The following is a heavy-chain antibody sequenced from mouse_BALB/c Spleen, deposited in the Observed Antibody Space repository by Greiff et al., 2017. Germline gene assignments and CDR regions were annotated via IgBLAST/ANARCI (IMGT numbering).Heavy chain of an antibody. D-gene: IGHD1-1*01. CDR2: ILPGSGST. J-gene: IGHJ2*01. V-gene: IGHV1-9*01. Sequence: QVQLQQSGAELMKPGASVKISCKATGYTFSSYWIEWVKQRPGHGLEWIGEILPGSGSTNYNEKFKGKATFTADTSSNTAYMQLSSLTSEDSAVYYCARGVVAVDYFDYWGQGTTLTVSS. CDR1: GYTFSSYW. CDR3: ARGVVAVDYFDY.